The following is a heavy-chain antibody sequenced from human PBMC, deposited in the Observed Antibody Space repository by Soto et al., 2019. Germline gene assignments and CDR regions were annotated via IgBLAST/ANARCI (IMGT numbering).Heavy chain of an antibody. CDR2: IYYSGST. CDR3: ERTVGDTNNWFDT. D-gene: IGHD1-26*01. V-gene: IGHV4-28*01. J-gene: IGHJ5*02. Sequence: SETLSLTCAVSGYSISSSNWWGWIRQPPGKGLEWIGYIYYSGSTYYNPSLKSRVTMSVDTSKNQFSLKLSSVTAVDTAVYYCERTVGDTNNWFDTWGQGTLVTVSS. CDR1: GYSISSSNW.